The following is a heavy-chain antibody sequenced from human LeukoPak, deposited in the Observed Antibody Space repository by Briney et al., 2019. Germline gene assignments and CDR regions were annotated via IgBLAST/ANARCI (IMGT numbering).Heavy chain of an antibody. CDR2: ISSSGSTI. CDR1: GFTFSSYE. CDR3: ARANGWYLRNYFDY. D-gene: IGHD6-19*01. J-gene: IGHJ4*02. Sequence: GGSLRLSCAASGFTFSSYEMNWVRQAPGKGLEWVSYISSSGSTIYYADSVKGRFTISRDNAKNSLYLQMNSLRAEDTAVYYCARANGWYLRNYFDYWGQGILVTVSS. V-gene: IGHV3-48*03.